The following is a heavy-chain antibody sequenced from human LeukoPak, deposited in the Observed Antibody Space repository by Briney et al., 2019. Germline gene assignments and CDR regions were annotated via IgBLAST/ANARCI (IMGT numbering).Heavy chain of an antibody. D-gene: IGHD1-26*01. J-gene: IGHJ4*02. CDR1: GGSITSSNW. CDR3: ARAKYSGSYHAV. V-gene: IGHV4-4*02. CDR2: IYHSGST. Sequence: SSETLSLTCAVSGGSITSSNWWSWVRQPPGKGLEWIGEIYHSGSTNYNPSLKSRVTISVDKSKNQFSLKLSSVTAADTAVYYCARAKYSGSYHAVWGQGTLVTVSS.